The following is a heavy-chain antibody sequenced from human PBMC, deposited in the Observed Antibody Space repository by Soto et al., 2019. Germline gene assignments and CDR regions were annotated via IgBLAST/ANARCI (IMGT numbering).Heavy chain of an antibody. D-gene: IGHD3-10*01. CDR1: GYTFTNYA. J-gene: IGHJ4*02. V-gene: IGHV1-3*01. CDR2: INADDGNT. Sequence: GASVKVSCKTSGYTFTNYAIHWVRQAPGQRLEWMGRINADDGNTKYPQKFQGRVTIIRDTYASASYMELSSLRSEDTAVYYCARFSGDGSGNNFDYWGQGSLVTVSS. CDR3: ARFSGDGSGNNFDY.